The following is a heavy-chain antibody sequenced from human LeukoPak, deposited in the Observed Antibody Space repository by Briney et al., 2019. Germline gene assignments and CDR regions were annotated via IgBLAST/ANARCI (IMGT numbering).Heavy chain of an antibody. CDR1: GGSIRSGSHY. CDR2: IYYSGST. Sequence: KASETLSLTCTVSGGSIRSGSHYWAWIRQPPGKGLEWIGSIYYSGSTYYNPSLENRVTISIDTSKNHFSPKLSSLSAADTSVYYCAKRDDSGGNLVDLWGQGTLVTVS. D-gene: IGHD3-22*01. J-gene: IGHJ4*02. CDR3: AKRDDSGGNLVDL. V-gene: IGHV4-39*02.